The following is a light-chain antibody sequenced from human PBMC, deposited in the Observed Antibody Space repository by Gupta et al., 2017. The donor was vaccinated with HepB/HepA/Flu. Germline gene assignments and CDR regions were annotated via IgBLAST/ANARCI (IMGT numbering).Light chain of an antibody. CDR3: QHCYFYPSI. Sequence: DIHLTQSPSFLSASVGDRVTITFRASHDISNYLTWYRQKPGHAPNLLIYAASTLQSGVPSRFSGSGSGSEFTLTINGLQPEDFATYYCQHCYFYPSIFGQGTKLEI. CDR2: AAS. CDR1: HDISNY. V-gene: IGKV1-9*01. J-gene: IGKJ2*02.